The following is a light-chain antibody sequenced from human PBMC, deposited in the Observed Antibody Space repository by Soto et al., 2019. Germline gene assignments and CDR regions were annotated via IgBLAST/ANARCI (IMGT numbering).Light chain of an antibody. Sequence: IVVTHSPCTVSLSPRERVTLYCRATQSVTYNLAWYPQKPGQAPRLLICGASTRPPDLPARFRGRGSGTEFTLTITSLQPEDFAVYYCQQYNDWLWTFGQGTKVEI. J-gene: IGKJ1*01. CDR3: QQYNDWLWT. CDR1: QSVTYN. CDR2: GAS. V-gene: IGKV3-15*01.